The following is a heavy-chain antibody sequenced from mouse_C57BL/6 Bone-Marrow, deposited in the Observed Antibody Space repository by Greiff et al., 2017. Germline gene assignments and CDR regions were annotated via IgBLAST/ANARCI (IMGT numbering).Heavy chain of an antibody. CDR3: AREGYYGSSYDYYAMDY. Sequence: QVQLQQPGAELVRPGTSVKLSCKASGYTFTSYWMHWVKQRPGQGLEWIGVIDPSDSYTNYNQKFKGKATLTVDTSSSTAYMQLSGLTSEDSAVYYCAREGYYGSSYDYYAMDYWGQGTSVTVSS. CDR2: IDPSDSYT. CDR1: GYTFTSYW. J-gene: IGHJ4*01. V-gene: IGHV1-59*01. D-gene: IGHD1-1*01.